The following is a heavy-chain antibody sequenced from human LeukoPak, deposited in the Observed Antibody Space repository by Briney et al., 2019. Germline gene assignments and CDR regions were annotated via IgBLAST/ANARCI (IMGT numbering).Heavy chain of an antibody. Sequence: GGSLRLSCAASGFTFSSYGMHWVRQAPGKGLEWVAFIRYDGSNKYYADSVKGRFTISRDNSKNTLYLQMNSLRAEDTAVYYCAKLWFGSGSWQPLDAFDIWGQGTMVTVSS. J-gene: IGHJ3*02. CDR1: GFTFSSYG. D-gene: IGHD3-10*01. V-gene: IGHV3-30*02. CDR2: IRYDGSNK. CDR3: AKLWFGSGSWQPLDAFDI.